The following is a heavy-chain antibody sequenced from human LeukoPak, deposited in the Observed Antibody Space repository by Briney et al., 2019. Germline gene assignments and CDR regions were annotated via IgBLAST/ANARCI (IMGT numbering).Heavy chain of an antibody. CDR1: GFGVSSNY. Sequence: GGSLRLSCAASGFGVSSNYMTWVRQAPGKGLEWVAFIRYDGSNKYYADSVKGRFTISRDNSKNTLYLQMNSLRAEDTAVYYCAKSGYYDSSLDYWGQGTLVTVSS. J-gene: IGHJ4*02. CDR2: IRYDGSNK. CDR3: AKSGYYDSSLDY. D-gene: IGHD3-22*01. V-gene: IGHV3-30*02.